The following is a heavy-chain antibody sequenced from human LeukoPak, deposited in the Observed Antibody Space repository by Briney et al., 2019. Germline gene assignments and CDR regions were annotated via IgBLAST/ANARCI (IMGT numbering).Heavy chain of an antibody. CDR2: INLDGSKT. CDR1: GFTFSNYL. D-gene: IGHD4-11*01. J-gene: IGHJ4*02. V-gene: IGHV3-7*01. Sequence: GRSLTLSCAASGFTFSNYLMTWVRQGPGEGLEWLANINLDGSKTHFVDSVKGRFTISRDNAKNSLSLQMSLLRVEDTVVYYCARGYSDWLRWGQGTQVTVSS. CDR3: ARGYSDWLR.